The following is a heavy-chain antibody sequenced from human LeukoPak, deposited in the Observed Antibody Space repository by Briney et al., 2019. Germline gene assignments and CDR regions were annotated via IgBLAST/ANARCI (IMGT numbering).Heavy chain of an antibody. CDR3: ARDRLSAAGTPYYYYYGMDV. D-gene: IGHD6-13*01. CDR2: INPSAGST. Sequence: EASVKVSCKASGYTFTSYYMHWVRQAPGQGLEWMGIINPSAGSTRYAQKFQGRVTMTRDTSTRTVYMELSSLRSEDTAVYYCARDRLSAAGTPYYYYYGMDVWGQGTMVTVSS. V-gene: IGHV1-46*01. CDR1: GYTFTSYY. J-gene: IGHJ6*02.